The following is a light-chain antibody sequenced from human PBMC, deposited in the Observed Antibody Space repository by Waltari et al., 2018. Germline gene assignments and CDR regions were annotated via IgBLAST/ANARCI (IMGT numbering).Light chain of an antibody. Sequence: EIVLTQSPGTLSLSPGERATLSCRASQSVRSSYLARYQQKPGQAPRLLIHDASRRATGIPDRFSGSGSGTDFTLTITGLEPEDFAVYYCQQYGNSPWTFAQGTKVEIK. CDR3: QQYGNSPWT. CDR1: QSVRSSY. V-gene: IGKV3-20*01. CDR2: DAS. J-gene: IGKJ1*01.